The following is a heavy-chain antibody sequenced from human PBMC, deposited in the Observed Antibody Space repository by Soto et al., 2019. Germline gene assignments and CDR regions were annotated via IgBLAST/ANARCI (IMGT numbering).Heavy chain of an antibody. CDR3: ARVDFWSGNYFDC. CDR2: INPNSGGT. Sequence: ASVKVSCKASGYTFTGYYMHWVRQAPGQGLEWMGWINPNSGGTNYAQKFQGWVTMTRDTSISTAYMELSRLRSDDTAVYYCARVDFWSGNYFDCWGQGTLVPVYS. V-gene: IGHV1-2*04. D-gene: IGHD3-3*01. CDR1: GYTFTGYY. J-gene: IGHJ4*02.